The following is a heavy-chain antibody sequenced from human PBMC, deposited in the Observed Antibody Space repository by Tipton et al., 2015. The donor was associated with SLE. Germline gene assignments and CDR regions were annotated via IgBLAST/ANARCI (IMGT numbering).Heavy chain of an antibody. Sequence: PGLVKPSETLSLTCAVSGYSINSGYYWAWIRQSPGKGLEWIGNIYHGGGTHYNPPLKSRVTMSVDTSKNQFSLKLTSVTAADTAVYFCARDGNWDYGFDGFDIWGQGTMVTVSS. CDR1: GYSINSGYY. J-gene: IGHJ3*02. D-gene: IGHD1-7*01. CDR3: ARDGNWDYGFDGFDI. V-gene: IGHV4-38-2*02. CDR2: IYHGGGT.